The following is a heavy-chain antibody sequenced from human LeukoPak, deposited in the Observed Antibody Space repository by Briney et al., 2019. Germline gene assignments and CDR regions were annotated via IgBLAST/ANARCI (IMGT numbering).Heavy chain of an antibody. V-gene: IGHV3-53*01. CDR1: GFTVSNNF. D-gene: IGHD5-18*01. Sequence: QPGRSLRLSCAASGFTVSNNFMTWVRQAPGKGLEWVSVIYSGGNTYYADSVKGRFTISRDNSKNTLYLQMNSLRAEDTAVYYCARGALDTPLYYWGQGTLITVSS. J-gene: IGHJ4*02. CDR3: ARGALDTPLYY. CDR2: IYSGGNT.